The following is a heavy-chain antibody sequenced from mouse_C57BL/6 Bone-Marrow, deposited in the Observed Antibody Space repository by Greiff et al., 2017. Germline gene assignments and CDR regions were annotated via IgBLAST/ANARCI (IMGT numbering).Heavy chain of an antibody. Sequence: EVQLQQSGPELVKPGASVKIPCKASGYTFTDYNMDWVKQSHGKSLEWIGDINPNNGGTIYNQKFKGKATLTVDKSSSTAYMELRSLTSEDTAVYYCARLELFPYWYFDVWGTGTTVTVSS. V-gene: IGHV1-18*01. J-gene: IGHJ1*03. CDR3: ARLELFPYWYFDV. CDR2: INPNNGGT. D-gene: IGHD4-1*01. CDR1: GYTFTDYN.